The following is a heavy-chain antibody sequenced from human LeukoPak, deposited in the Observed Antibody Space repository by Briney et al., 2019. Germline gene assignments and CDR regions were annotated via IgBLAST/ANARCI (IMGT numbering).Heavy chain of an antibody. J-gene: IGHJ4*02. D-gene: IGHD3-3*01. CDR3: AKDVPVGTMFGRGQDYFDY. Sequence: GGPLRLSCAASGFTFSSYAMSWVRQAAGKGLEWVSIISGSGYSTSYADSVKGRFTISRDNSKNTLYLQMNSLRAEDTALYYCAKDVPVGTMFGRGQDYFDYWGQGTLVTVSS. V-gene: IGHV3-23*01. CDR2: ISGSGYST. CDR1: GFTFSSYA.